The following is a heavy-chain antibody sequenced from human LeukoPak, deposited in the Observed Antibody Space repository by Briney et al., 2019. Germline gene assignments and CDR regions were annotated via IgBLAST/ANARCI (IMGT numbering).Heavy chain of an antibody. D-gene: IGHD3-3*01. J-gene: IGHJ5*02. CDR3: GRAIGFWSGYYRVGWFDP. V-gene: IGHV3-7*01. CDR2: IKQDRSEK. Sequence: PGGSLRLSCAASGFTFSSCWMSWVRQAPGKGLEWVAYIKQDRSEKYYVDSVKGRFTISRDNAKNSLYLQMNSLRAEDTAVYYCGRAIGFWSGYYRVGWFDPWGQGTVVTVSS. CDR1: GFTFSSCW.